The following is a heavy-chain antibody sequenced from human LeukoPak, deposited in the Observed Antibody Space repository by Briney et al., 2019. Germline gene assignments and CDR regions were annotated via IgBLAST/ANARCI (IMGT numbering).Heavy chain of an antibody. J-gene: IGHJ4*02. CDR1: GCTFSSYS. Sequence: GGSLRLSCAASGCTFSSYSMNWVRQAPGKGLEWVSSISSSSSYIYYADSVKGRFTISRDNAKNSLYLQMSSLGAEDTAVYYCARGYCSSTSCYTDYWGQGTPVTVSS. D-gene: IGHD2-2*02. V-gene: IGHV3-21*01. CDR2: ISSSSSYI. CDR3: ARGYCSSTSCYTDY.